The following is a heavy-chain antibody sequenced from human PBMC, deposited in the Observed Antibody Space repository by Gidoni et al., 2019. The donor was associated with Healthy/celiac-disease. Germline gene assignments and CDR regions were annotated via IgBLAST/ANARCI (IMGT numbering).Heavy chain of an antibody. V-gene: IGHV1-2*02. CDR1: GYTFTGPY. CDR3: ARCDSPPDYYYYGMDV. J-gene: IGHJ6*02. Sequence: QVQLVQSGAEMKKPGASVKVSCKASGYTFTGPYIHWVRQATGQGLEGLGWIHPNSGGTNYAQKFQGRVTMTRDTSSSTAYMELSRLRSDDTAVYYCARCDSPPDYYYYGMDVWGQGTTVTVSS. D-gene: IGHD2-21*02. CDR2: IHPNSGGT.